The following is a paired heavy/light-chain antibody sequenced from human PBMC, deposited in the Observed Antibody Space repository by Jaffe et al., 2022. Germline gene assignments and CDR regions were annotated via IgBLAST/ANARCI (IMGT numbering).Heavy chain of an antibody. CDR3: ARGVGMAVAGKPSGIVDSTTRRLVWFDY. CDR2: INHNENS. CDR1: GGSFNGYY. Sequence: QVQLQQWGAGLLKTSETLSLTCAVSGGSFNGYYWSWIRQPPGKGLEWIGEINHNENSNYNPSLKSRVTISVDTSKKQFSLRLNSVTAADTAVYYCARGVGMAVAGKPSGIVDSTTRRLVWFDYWGQGTRVIVSS. J-gene: IGHJ4*02. D-gene: IGHD6-19*01. V-gene: IGHV4-34*02.
Light chain of an antibody. J-gene: IGLJ2*01. V-gene: IGLV3-19*01. CDR3: NSRDTSGNHEII. CDR1: SLRTYY. CDR2: GKK. Sequence: SSELTQDPAVSVALGQTVRITCQGDSLRTYYTNWYQQKPGQAPVLVIYGKKNRPSGIPDRFSGSSSGNTSSLTITGAQAEDEADYYCNSRDTSGNHEIIFGGGTKLTVL.